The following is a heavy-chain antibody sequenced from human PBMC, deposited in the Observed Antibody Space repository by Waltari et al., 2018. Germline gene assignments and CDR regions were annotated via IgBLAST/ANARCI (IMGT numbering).Heavy chain of an antibody. V-gene: IGHV1-69*02. D-gene: IGHD6-19*01. J-gene: IGHJ4*02. CDR3: ARSGVGIAVAVDY. Sequence: QVQLVQSGAEVKKPGSSVKVSCKASGGTFSSYTISGVRQAPGQGLEWMGRIIPILGIANYAQKFQGRVTMTRDTSISTAYMELSRLRSDDTAVYYCARSGVGIAVAVDYWGQGTLVTVSS. CDR2: IIPILGIA. CDR1: GGTFSSYT.